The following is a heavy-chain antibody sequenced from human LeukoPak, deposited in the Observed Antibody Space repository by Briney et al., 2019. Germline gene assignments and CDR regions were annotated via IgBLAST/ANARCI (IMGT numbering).Heavy chain of an antibody. CDR1: GFTFSSYS. CDR2: ISSSSSYI. D-gene: IGHD5-12*01. Sequence: AGGSLRLSCAASGFTFSSYSMNWVRQAPGKGLEWVSSISSSSSYIYYADSVKGRFTISRDNAKNSLYLQMNSLRAEDTAVYYCARVDGVATIMGYGVYWGQGTLVTVSS. J-gene: IGHJ4*02. CDR3: ARVDGVATIMGYGVY. V-gene: IGHV3-21*01.